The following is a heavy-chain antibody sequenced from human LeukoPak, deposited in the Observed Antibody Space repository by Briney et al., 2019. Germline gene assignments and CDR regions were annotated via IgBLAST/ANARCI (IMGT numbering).Heavy chain of an antibody. Sequence: SVKVSCKASGYTFTGYYMHWVRQAPGQGLEWMGWINPNSGGTNYAQKFQGRVTMTRDTSISTAYMELSRLRSDDTAVYYCASLAASGTSWFDPWGQGTRVTVSS. J-gene: IGHJ5*02. V-gene: IGHV1-2*02. D-gene: IGHD6-13*01. CDR1: GYTFTGYY. CDR3: ASLAASGTSWFDP. CDR2: INPNSGGT.